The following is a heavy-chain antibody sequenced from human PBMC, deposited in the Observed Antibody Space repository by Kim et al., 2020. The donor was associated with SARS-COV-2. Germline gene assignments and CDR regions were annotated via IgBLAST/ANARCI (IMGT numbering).Heavy chain of an antibody. Sequence: GGSLRLSCAASGFTFSSYGMHWVRQAPGKGLEWVAVIWYDGSNKYYADSVKGRFTISRDNSKNTLYLQMNSLRAEDTAVYYCARDSYYYDSSGLVDWGQGTLVTVPS. V-gene: IGHV3-33*01. CDR1: GFTFSSYG. CDR3: ARDSYYYDSSGLVD. J-gene: IGHJ4*02. D-gene: IGHD3-22*01. CDR2: IWYDGSNK.